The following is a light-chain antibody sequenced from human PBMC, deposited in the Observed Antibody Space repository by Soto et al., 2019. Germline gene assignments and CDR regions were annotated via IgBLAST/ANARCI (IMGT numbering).Light chain of an antibody. J-gene: IGKJ2*01. V-gene: IGKV3-11*01. CDR1: QSVSSY. Sequence: EIVLTQSPATLSLSPGERATLSCRASQSVSSYLAWYQQKPGQAPRLLIYDASNRATGIPATFSGSGSGTDFTLTISSLQSEDFAVYYCQQYNNWPPAYTFGQGTKVDIK. CDR2: DAS. CDR3: QQYNNWPPAYT.